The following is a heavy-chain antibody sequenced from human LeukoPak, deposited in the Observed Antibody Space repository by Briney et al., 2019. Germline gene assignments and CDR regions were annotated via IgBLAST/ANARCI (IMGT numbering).Heavy chain of an antibody. CDR1: GYTFTSYG. CDR3: ARDSYFYSAGSTATNYGMDV. J-gene: IGHJ6*02. CDR2: ISAYNGNT. V-gene: IGHV1-18*01. Sequence: ASVKLSCKASGYTFTSYGISWVRQAPGQGLEWMGWISAYNGNTNYAQKLQGRVTMTTDTSTSTAYMELRSLRSDDTAVYYCARDSYFYSAGSTATNYGMDVWGQGTTVSVSS. D-gene: IGHD1-26*01.